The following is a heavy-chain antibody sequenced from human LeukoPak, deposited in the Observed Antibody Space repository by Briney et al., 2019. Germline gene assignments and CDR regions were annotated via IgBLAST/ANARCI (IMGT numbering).Heavy chain of an antibody. D-gene: IGHD2-2*01. Sequence: PGGSLRLSCAASGFTFSSYAMSWVRQAPGKGLEWVSAISGSGGGTYYADSVKGRFTISRDNSKNTLYLQKDSLRAEDTVVYYCGKGGYSSSWSNFDYWGPGTLVTVSS. CDR3: GKGGYSSSWSNFDY. V-gene: IGHV3-23*01. CDR2: ISGSGGGT. J-gene: IGHJ4*02. CDR1: GFTFSSYA.